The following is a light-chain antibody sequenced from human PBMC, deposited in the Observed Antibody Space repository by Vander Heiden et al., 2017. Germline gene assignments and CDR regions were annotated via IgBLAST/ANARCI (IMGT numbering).Light chain of an antibody. CDR1: QSVSSNY. CDR3: QQYGRSPPYT. J-gene: IGKJ2*01. Sequence: EIVLTQSPGTLSLSPGERATLSCRASQSVSSNYLAGYQQKPGQAPRLLIYGASSRATGIPDRFSGSGSGTDFTLTISRLEPEDIAVYYCQQYGRSPPYTFGQGTKLQIK. V-gene: IGKV3-20*01. CDR2: GAS.